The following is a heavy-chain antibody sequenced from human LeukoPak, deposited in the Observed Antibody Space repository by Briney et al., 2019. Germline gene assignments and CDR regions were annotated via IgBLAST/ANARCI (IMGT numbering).Heavy chain of an antibody. CDR2: IYYSGST. D-gene: IGHD3-22*01. CDR3: ARATYHYDSSGYYPPYYYYYMDV. V-gene: IGHV4-59*01. CDR1: GGSISSYY. Sequence: PSETLSLTCTVSGGSISSYYWSWIRQPPGKGLEWIGYIYYSGSTNYNPSLKSRVTISVDTSKNQFSLKLSSVTAADTAVYYCARATYHYDSSGYYPPYYYYYMDVWGKGTTVTVSS. J-gene: IGHJ6*03.